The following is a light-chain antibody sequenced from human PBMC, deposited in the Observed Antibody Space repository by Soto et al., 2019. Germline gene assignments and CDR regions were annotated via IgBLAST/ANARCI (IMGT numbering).Light chain of an antibody. V-gene: IGKV3-11*01. CDR2: DAS. J-gene: IGKJ3*01. Sequence: DIVLTQSPATLSLSPGERATLSCRASQSVSSYLAWYQQKPGQAPRLLIYDASNRATGIPARFSGSGSGTYFTLTISSLEPEDFAVYYCQQRSNWPPRFSFGPGTKVDIK. CDR1: QSVSSY. CDR3: QQRSNWPPRFS.